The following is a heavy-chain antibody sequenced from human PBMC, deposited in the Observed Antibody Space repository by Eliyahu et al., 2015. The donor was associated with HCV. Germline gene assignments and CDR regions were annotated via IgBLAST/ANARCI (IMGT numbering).Heavy chain of an antibody. J-gene: IGHJ1*01. V-gene: IGHV3-23*01. D-gene: IGHD3-10*01. CDR3: ARSWFITSAGH. Sequence: EVQLLESGGGLVQPGGSLRLSCTASGFSITTYGMSWVRQAPGKGPEWVSTISGDSTFYADSVKGRFTISRDNSKNTLYLQMNSLRAEDTAVYYCARSWFITSAGHWGQGTQVTVSS. CDR2: ISGDST. CDR1: GFSITTYG.